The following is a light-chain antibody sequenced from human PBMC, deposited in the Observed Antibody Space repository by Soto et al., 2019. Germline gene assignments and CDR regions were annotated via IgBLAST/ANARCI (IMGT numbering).Light chain of an antibody. V-gene: IGKV1-5*01. CDR3: QQCGGMLT. CDR1: QSITNR. Sequence: DIQMTQSPSTVSASVGDRVTITCRASQSITNRLAWYQQKPGKAPKVLIYDASNLETGVPSRFSGSGSGTEFILPIGSLQPDGFATCYCQQCGGMLTFGQGTRVEVK. CDR2: DAS. J-gene: IGKJ1*01.